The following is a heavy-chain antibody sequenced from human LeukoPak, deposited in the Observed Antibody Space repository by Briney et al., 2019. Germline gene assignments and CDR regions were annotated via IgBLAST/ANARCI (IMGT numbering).Heavy chain of an antibody. V-gene: IGHV3-21*01. CDR3: AKMDARTTAMRGMDV. CDR2: ISGSSSYI. CDR1: GFTFSSYS. J-gene: IGHJ6*02. D-gene: IGHD5-18*01. Sequence: GGSLRLSCAASGFTFSSYSMNWVRQAPGKGLEWVSSISGSSSYIYYADSVKGRFTISRDNAKNSLYLQMNSLRAEDTAVYYCAKMDARTTAMRGMDVWGQGTTVTVSS.